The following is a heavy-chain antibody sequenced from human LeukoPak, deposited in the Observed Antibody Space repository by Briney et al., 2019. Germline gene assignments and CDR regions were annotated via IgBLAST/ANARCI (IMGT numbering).Heavy chain of an antibody. CDR3: ARSWPIVVVPAASAAGDY. J-gene: IGHJ4*02. Sequence: APVKVSCKASGYTFTSYGISWVRQTPGQGLEWMGWISAYNGNTNYAQKRQGRVTMTTDTSTSTAYMELRTLRSDNTPEYNTARSWPIVVVPAASAAGDYWGQGTLVTVSS. D-gene: IGHD2-2*01. V-gene: IGHV1-18*01. CDR2: ISAYNGNT. CDR1: GYTFTSYG.